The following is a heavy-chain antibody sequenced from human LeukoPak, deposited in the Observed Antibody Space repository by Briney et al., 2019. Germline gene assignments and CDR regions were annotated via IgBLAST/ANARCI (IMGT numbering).Heavy chain of an antibody. V-gene: IGHV1-18*01. D-gene: IGHD3-10*01. CDR1: GYTFTSYG. CDR2: ISAYNGNT. J-gene: IGHJ3*02. CDR3: ARDPTLGYYYGSGPTSYDI. Sequence: ASVKVSCKASGYTFTSYGISWVRQAPGQGLEWMGWISAYNGNTNYAQKLQGRVTMTIDTSTSTAYMELRSLRSDDTAVYYCARDPTLGYYYGSGPTSYDIWGQGTMVTVSS.